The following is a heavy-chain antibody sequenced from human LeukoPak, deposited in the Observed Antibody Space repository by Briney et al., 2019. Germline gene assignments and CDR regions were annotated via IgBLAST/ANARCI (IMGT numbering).Heavy chain of an antibody. J-gene: IGHJ6*03. D-gene: IGHD3-10*01. CDR2: INHSGST. CDR1: GGSFSGYY. CDR3: ARGRGRTSYGSGSYYNSPSPYMDV. Sequence: SETLSLTCAVYGGSFSGYYWSWIRQPPGKGLDWIGEINHSGSTNYNPSLKSRVTISVDTSKNQFSLKLSSVTAADTAVYYCARGRGRTSYGSGSYYNSPSPYMDVWGKGTTVTVSS. V-gene: IGHV4-34*01.